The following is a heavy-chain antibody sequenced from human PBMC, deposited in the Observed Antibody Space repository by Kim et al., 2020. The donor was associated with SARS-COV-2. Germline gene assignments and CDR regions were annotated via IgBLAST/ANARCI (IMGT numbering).Heavy chain of an antibody. CDR2: INTNTGNP. J-gene: IGHJ6*02. D-gene: IGHD6-13*01. V-gene: IGHV7-4-1*02. CDR1: GYTFTSYA. Sequence: ASVKVSCKASGYTFTSYAMNWVRQAPGQGLEWMGWINTNTGNPTYAQGFTGRFVFSLDTSVSTAYLQISSLKAEDTAVYYRASTIAAAGGYYYYGMDVWGQGTTVTVSS. CDR3: ASTIAAAGGYYYYGMDV.